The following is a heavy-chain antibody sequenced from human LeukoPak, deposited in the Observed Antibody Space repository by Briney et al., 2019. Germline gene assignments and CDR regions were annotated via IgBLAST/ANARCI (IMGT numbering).Heavy chain of an antibody. CDR2: IYYSGST. CDR1: GGSISSGDYY. CDR3: ASTNSSSSWFDP. D-gene: IGHD6-6*01. Sequence: SETLSLTCTVSGGSISSGDYYWSWIRQPPGKGLEWIGYIYYSGSTYYNPSLKSRVTISVDTSKNQFSLKLSSVTAADTAVYYCASTNSSSSWFDPWGQGTLVTVSS. V-gene: IGHV4-30-4*01. J-gene: IGHJ5*02.